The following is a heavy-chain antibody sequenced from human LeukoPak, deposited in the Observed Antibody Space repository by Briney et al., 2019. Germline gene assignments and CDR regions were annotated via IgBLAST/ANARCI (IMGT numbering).Heavy chain of an antibody. CDR2: ISYDGSKK. CDR1: GFTFSSNA. V-gene: IGHV3-30*01. D-gene: IGHD3-10*01. Sequence: GGSLRLSCAASGFTFSSNAIHWVRQAPGKGLEWVAVISYDGSKKFYADSVKGRFTISRDNSKNTLYLQMNSLRAEDTAVYSCATDRVPPASGVFTYYMDVWGKGTTVIVSS. CDR3: ATDRVPPASGVFTYYMDV. J-gene: IGHJ6*03.